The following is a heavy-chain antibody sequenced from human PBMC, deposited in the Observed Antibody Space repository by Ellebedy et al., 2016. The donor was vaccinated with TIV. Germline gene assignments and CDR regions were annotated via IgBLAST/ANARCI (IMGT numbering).Heavy chain of an antibody. CDR2: ISGSGGST. V-gene: IGHV3-23*01. J-gene: IGHJ4*02. Sequence: GGSLRLSCAASGFTFSSYAMSWVRQAPGKGLEWVSAISGSGGSTYYADSVKGRFTISRDNSKNTLYLQMNSLRAEDTAVYYCARPGIAAAVLAGYFDYWGQGTLVTVSS. CDR3: ARPGIAAAVLAGYFDY. CDR1: GFTFSSYA. D-gene: IGHD6-13*01.